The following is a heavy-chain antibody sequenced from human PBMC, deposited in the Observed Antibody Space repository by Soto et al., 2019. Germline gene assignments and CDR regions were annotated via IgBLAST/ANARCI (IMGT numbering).Heavy chain of an antibody. V-gene: IGHV1-69*13. CDR2: IIPIFGTA. J-gene: IGHJ5*02. CDR3: ARDRGYCSSTSCPGGFDP. Sequence: SVKVSCKASGGPFSSYAISWVRQAPGQGLEWMGGIIPIFGTANYAQKFQGRVTITADESTSTAYMELSSLRSEDTAVYYCARDRGYCSSTSCPGGFDPWGQGTLVTVSS. D-gene: IGHD2-2*01. CDR1: GGPFSSYA.